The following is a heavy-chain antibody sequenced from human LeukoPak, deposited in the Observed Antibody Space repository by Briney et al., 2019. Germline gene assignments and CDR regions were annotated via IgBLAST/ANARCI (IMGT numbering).Heavy chain of an antibody. CDR2: INPNSGGT. Sequence: ASVKVSCKASGYTFTGYYMHWVRQAPGQGLEWMGWINPNSGGTNYAQKLQGRVTMTTDTSTSTAYMELRSLRSDDTAVYYCARDERQRPTAGVGTFDYWGQGTLVTVSS. D-gene: IGHD6-25*01. J-gene: IGHJ4*02. CDR1: GYTFTGYY. CDR3: ARDERQRPTAGVGTFDY. V-gene: IGHV1-2*02.